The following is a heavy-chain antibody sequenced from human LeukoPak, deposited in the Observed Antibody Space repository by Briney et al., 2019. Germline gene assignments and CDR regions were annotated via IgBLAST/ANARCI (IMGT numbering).Heavy chain of an antibody. CDR3: ARGPPKNPREYSSGWVDY. J-gene: IGHJ4*02. D-gene: IGHD6-19*01. CDR2: INAGNGNT. V-gene: IGHV1-3*01. CDR1: GYTFTSYA. Sequence: GASVKVSCKASGYTFTSYAMHWVRQAPGQRLEWMGWINAGNGNTKYSQKFQGRVTITRDTSASTAYMELSSLRSEDTAVYYCARGPPKNPREYSSGWVDYWGQGTLVTVSS.